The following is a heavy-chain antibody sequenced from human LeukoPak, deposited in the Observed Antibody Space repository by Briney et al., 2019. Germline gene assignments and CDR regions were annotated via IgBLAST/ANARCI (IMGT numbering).Heavy chain of an antibody. Sequence: PGGSLRLSCAASGFTFSNAWMNWVRQALGKGLEWVVRIKSKADGETTDYAAPVKGRFTISRDDSKNTLYLQMNSLKTEDTAVYYCTITYGSGSLAFDYWGQGTLVTVSS. D-gene: IGHD3-10*01. CDR2: IKSKADGETT. CDR1: GFTFSNAW. V-gene: IGHV3-15*01. CDR3: TITYGSGSLAFDY. J-gene: IGHJ4*02.